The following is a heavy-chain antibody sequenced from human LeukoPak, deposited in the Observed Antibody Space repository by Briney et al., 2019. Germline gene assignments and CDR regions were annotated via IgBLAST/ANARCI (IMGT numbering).Heavy chain of an antibody. CDR3: ARESSGTCYFDY. J-gene: IGHJ4*02. CDR2: ISSSSSYI. D-gene: IGHD1-26*01. V-gene: IGHV3-21*01. CDR1: GFTFSSYT. Sequence: PGGSLRLSCAASGFTFSSYTMNWVRQAPGKGLEWVSSISSSSSYIYYADSVKGRFTISRDNSKNTLYLQMNSLKAEDTAVYYCARESSGTCYFDYWDQGTLVTVSS.